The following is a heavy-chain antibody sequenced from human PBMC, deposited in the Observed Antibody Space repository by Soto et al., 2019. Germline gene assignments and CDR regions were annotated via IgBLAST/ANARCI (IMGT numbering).Heavy chain of an antibody. CDR2: INHSGST. CDR3: ATVKDYSGYDVPGGNWFDP. Sequence: SETLSLTCAVYGGSFSGYYWSWIRQPPGKGLEWIGEINHSGSTNYNPSLKSRVTISVDTSKNQFSLELSSVTAADTAVYYCATVKDYSGYDVPGGNWFDPWGQGTLVTVS. D-gene: IGHD5-12*01. J-gene: IGHJ5*02. V-gene: IGHV4-34*01. CDR1: GGSFSGYY.